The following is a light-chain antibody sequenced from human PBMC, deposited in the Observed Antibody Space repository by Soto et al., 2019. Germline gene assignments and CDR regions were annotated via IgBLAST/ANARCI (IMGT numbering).Light chain of an antibody. CDR3: AAWDDRLNGPV. CDR2: SNN. Sequence: QSVLTQPPSASATPGQRVIISCSGSSSNIGSNTVNWYQQLPGTAPKLLIYSNNQRPSGVPDRFSGSKSGTSASLAISGLQSEDEADYYCAAWDDRLNGPVFGGGTKVTVL. CDR1: SSNIGSNT. J-gene: IGLJ2*01. V-gene: IGLV1-44*01.